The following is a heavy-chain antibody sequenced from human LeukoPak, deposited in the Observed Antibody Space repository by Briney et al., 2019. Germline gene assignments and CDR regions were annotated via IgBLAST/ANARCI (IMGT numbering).Heavy chain of an antibody. CDR2: IYTSGST. V-gene: IGHV4-61*02. Sequence: SQTLSLTCTVSGGSISSGSYYWRWLRQPAGTGLEWIGRIYTSGSTNYNPSLKRRVTISVDTSKNQFSLKLSSVTAADTAVYYCARGAREINYCSGGSCYPYAVNYFDYWGQGTLVTVSS. J-gene: IGHJ4*02. D-gene: IGHD2-15*01. CDR1: GGSISSGSYY. CDR3: ARGAREINYCSGGSCYPYAVNYFDY.